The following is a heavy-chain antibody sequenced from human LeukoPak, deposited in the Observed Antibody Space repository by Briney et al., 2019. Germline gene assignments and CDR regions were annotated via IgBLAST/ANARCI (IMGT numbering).Heavy chain of an antibody. CDR1: GGSISSYY. Sequence: SETLSLTCTVSGGSISSYYWSWIRQPPGKGLEWIGYIYYSGSTYYNPSLKSRVTISVDTSKNQFSLKLSSVTAADTAVYYCASLFGDYSWSDPWGQGTLVTVSS. V-gene: IGHV4-59*06. J-gene: IGHJ5*02. CDR2: IYYSGST. D-gene: IGHD4-17*01. CDR3: ASLFGDYSWSDP.